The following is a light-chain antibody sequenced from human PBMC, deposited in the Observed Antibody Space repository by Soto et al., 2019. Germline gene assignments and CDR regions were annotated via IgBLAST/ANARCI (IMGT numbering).Light chain of an antibody. CDR1: RGDIGGYNY. V-gene: IGLV2-14*03. CDR2: DVY. Sequence: QSALTQPASVSGSPGQSITISCAGTRGDIGGYNYVSWYQQHPGKAPKLMIYDVYHRPSGVSNRFSASKSGNTASLTISGLQAEDEADYYCSSYTSSTTLVFGTGTKVTVL. CDR3: SSYTSSTTLV. J-gene: IGLJ1*01.